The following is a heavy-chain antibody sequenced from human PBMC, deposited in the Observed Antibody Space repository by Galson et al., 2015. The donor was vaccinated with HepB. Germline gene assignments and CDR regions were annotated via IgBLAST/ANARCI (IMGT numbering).Heavy chain of an antibody. Sequence: QSGAEVKKSGKSLRISCKSSGYYFTSYWISWVRQVPGKGLEWMGRTNPSDSYTTYSPSFQGHVTFSADKSISTVYLQWRSLQAPDTAIYYCARHRRVAPTLDPSYYFGMDVWGQGTTVIVSS. CDR1: GYYFTSYW. J-gene: IGHJ6*02. V-gene: IGHV5-10-1*01. D-gene: IGHD5-12*01. CDR2: TNPSDSYT. CDR3: ARHRRVAPTLDPSYYFGMDV.